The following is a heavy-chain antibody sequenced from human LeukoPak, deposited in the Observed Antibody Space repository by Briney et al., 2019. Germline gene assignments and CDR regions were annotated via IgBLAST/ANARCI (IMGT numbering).Heavy chain of an antibody. CDR2: IYYSGST. J-gene: IGHJ4*02. V-gene: IGHV4-30-4*01. CDR1: GGSFSGYY. D-gene: IGHD4-17*01. Sequence: PSETLSLTCAVYGGSFSGYYWSWIRQPPGKGLEWIGYIYYSGSTYYNPSLKSRVTISVDTSKNQFSLKLSSVTAADTAVYYCARYGARQAIDSWGQGTLVTVSS. CDR3: ARYGARQAIDS.